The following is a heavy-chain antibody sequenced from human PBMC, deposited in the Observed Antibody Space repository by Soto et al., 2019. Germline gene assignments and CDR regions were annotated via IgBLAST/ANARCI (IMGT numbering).Heavy chain of an antibody. J-gene: IGHJ3*02. CDR2: ISSSGTGI. CDR1: GFTFSDYY. CDR3: ARAYSDAFDI. V-gene: IGHV3-11*01. Sequence: GGSLRLSCAASGFTFSDYYMTWIRQAPGKGLEWVSYISSSGTGIYYADSVKGRFTISRDNAKNSLFLQMSSLRAEDTDVYYCARAYSDAFDISGQGTMVTV. D-gene: IGHD2-15*01.